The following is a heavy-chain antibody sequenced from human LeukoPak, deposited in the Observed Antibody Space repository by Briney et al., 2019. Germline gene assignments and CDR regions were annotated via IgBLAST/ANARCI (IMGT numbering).Heavy chain of an antibody. CDR1: GFTFSSYS. CDR2: ISSSSSYI. V-gene: IGHV3-21*01. CDR3: ARDISSDYYGSGSYYNAEGY. J-gene: IGHJ4*02. Sequence: GGSLRLSCAASGFTFSSYSMNWVRQAPGKGLVWVSSISSSSSYIYYADSVKGRFTISRDNAKNSLYLQMNSLRAEDTAVYYCARDISSDYYGSGSYYNAEGYWGQGTLVTVSS. D-gene: IGHD3-10*01.